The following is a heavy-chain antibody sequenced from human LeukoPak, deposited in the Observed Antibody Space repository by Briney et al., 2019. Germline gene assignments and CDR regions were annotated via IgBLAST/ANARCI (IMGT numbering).Heavy chain of an antibody. D-gene: IGHD6-13*01. Sequence: GGSLRLTCAASGFTFSGYAMSWVRQAPGKGLEWVSAISGSGGSTYYADSVKGRFTISRDNSKNTLFLQMNSLRAEDTAVYYCAKGGYSSSWFFDYWGQGTLVTVSS. CDR2: ISGSGGST. V-gene: IGHV3-23*01. J-gene: IGHJ4*02. CDR1: GFTFSGYA. CDR3: AKGGYSSSWFFDY.